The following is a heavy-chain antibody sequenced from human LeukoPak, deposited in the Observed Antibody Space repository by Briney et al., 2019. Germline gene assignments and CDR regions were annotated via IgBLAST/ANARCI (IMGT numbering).Heavy chain of an antibody. CDR3: ARRGHRRTPRPYSGSYYYHYYMDV. V-gene: IGHV3-30-3*01. D-gene: IGHD1-26*01. Sequence: GGSLRLSCAASGFTFSSYAMHWVRQAPGKGLEWMAVISYDGSNKYHTDSVKGRFTISRDNSKNTLSLQMNSLRAEDTAVYYCARRGHRRTPRPYSGSYYYHYYMDVWGKGTTVTVSS. CDR2: ISYDGSNK. J-gene: IGHJ6*03. CDR1: GFTFSSYA.